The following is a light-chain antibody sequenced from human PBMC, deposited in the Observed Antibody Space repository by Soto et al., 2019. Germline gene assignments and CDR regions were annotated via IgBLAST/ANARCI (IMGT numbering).Light chain of an antibody. V-gene: IGKV3-20*01. CDR3: QQYGSSAPIT. CDR2: GAS. J-gene: IGKJ5*01. Sequence: EIVLTQSPGTLSLSPGEGATLSCRASQSVRNNNLNWYQQKAGQAPRLLIYGASIRATGIPDRFSGSGSGTDFTPTISRLEPEDFALYFCQQYGSSAPITFGQGTRLEIK. CDR1: QSVRNNN.